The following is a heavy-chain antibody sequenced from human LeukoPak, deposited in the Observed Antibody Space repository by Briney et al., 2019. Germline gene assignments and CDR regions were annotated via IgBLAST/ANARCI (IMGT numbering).Heavy chain of an antibody. CDR3: ARALGVGAAPYFDY. CDR2: IIPIFGTA. D-gene: IGHD1-26*01. Sequence: SVKVSCKASGGTFSSYAISWVRQAPGQGLEWMGGIIPIFGTANYAQKFQGRITITTDESTSTAYMELSSLRSEDTAVYYCARALGVGAAPYFDYWGQGTLVTVSS. J-gene: IGHJ4*02. V-gene: IGHV1-69*05. CDR1: GGTFSSYA.